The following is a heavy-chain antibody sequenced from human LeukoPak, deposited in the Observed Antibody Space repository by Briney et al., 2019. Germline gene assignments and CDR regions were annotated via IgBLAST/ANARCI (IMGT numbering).Heavy chain of an antibody. CDR3: ASVRDYYYYMDV. CDR1: GGSISSRSYY. CDR2: IYSTGST. D-gene: IGHD3-10*02. J-gene: IGHJ6*03. Sequence: SETLSLTCTVSGGSISSRSYYWSWIRQSAGKGLEWIGRIYSTGSTNYNPSLKSRVTISVDSSKNQFSLKLSSVTAADTAVYYCASVRDYYYYMDVWGKGTTVTVSS. V-gene: IGHV4-61*02.